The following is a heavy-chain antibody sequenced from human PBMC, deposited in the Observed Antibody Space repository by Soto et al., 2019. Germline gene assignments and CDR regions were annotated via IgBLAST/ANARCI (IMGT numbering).Heavy chain of an antibody. CDR2: IRSKANSYAT. D-gene: IGHD5-12*01. Sequence: EVQVVVSGGGLVQPGGSLKLSCAASGVTFSGSAMHWVRQASGKGLEWVGRIRSKANSYATAYGASVKGRFTMSRDDSKNTAYLQMTSRKTEDTAVYYWTTRGDGYNADFDYWGQGTLVTVSS. J-gene: IGHJ4*02. V-gene: IGHV3-73*01. CDR1: GVTFSGSA. CDR3: TTRGDGYNADFDY.